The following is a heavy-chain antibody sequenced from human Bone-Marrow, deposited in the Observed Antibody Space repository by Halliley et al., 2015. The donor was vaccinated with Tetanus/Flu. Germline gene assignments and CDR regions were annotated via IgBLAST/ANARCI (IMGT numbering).Heavy chain of an antibody. CDR2: ISSSGTT. J-gene: IGHJ4*02. D-gene: IGHD2-15*01. CDR3: ARGYGVGYYSFDY. CDR1: GGSINSGGFY. Sequence: LRLSCTVSGGSINSGGFYWSWIRQHPGKGLEWIGYISSSGTTYYNPSLKSPVTVSVDTSKNQFSLKLTSVTAADTAVYYCARGYGVGYYSFDYWGQGTLVTVSS. V-gene: IGHV4-31*01.